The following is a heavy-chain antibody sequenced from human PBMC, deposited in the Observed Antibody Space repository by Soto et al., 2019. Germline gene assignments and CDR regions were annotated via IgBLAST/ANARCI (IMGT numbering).Heavy chain of an antibody. Sequence: SETLSLTCTVSGGSISSGGYYWSWIRQHPGKGLEWIGYIYYSGSTYYNPSLKSRVTISVDTSKNQFSLKLSSVTAADTAVYYCARGGLTYYDILTHSNWFDPWGQGTLVTVSS. CDR1: GGSISSGGYY. D-gene: IGHD3-9*01. V-gene: IGHV4-31*03. J-gene: IGHJ5*02. CDR2: IYYSGST. CDR3: ARGGLTYYDILTHSNWFDP.